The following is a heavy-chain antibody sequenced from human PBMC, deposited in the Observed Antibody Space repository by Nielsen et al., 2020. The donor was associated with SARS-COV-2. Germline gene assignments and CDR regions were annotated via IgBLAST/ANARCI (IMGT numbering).Heavy chain of an antibody. D-gene: IGHD2-2*01. CDR1: GYTFTSYD. V-gene: IGHV1-8*01. CDR3: ARGPPTQPALVDY. J-gene: IGHJ4*02. Sequence: ASVKVSCKASGYTFTSYDINWVRQATGQGLEWMGWMNPNSGNTGYAQKFQGRVTMTRNTSISTAYMELSSLRSGDTAVYYCARGPPTQPALVDYWGQGTLVTVSS. CDR2: MNPNSGNT.